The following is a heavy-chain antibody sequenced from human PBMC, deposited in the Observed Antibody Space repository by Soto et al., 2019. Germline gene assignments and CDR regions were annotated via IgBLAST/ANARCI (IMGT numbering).Heavy chain of an antibody. J-gene: IGHJ6*02. CDR3: ARVFPSNSSSWYYYYYYYGMDV. V-gene: IGHV4-31*03. CDR2: IYYSGST. D-gene: IGHD6-13*01. CDR1: GGSISSGGYD. Sequence: SETLSLTCTVSGGSISSGGYDWSWIRQHPXKGLEWIGYIYYSGSTYYNPSLKSRVTISVDTSKNQFSLKLSSVTAADTAVYYCARVFPSNSSSWYYYYYYYGMDVWGQGTTVTVSS.